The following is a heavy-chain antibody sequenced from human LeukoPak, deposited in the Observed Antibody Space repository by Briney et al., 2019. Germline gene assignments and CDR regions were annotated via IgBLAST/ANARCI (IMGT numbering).Heavy chain of an antibody. Sequence: PSETLSLTCAVYGGSFSGYYWSWIRQPPGKGLEWIGEMNHSGSTNYNPSLKSRVTISVDTSKTQFSLKLSSVTAADTAVYYCARRATGWYYGSGSYYPTWFDPWGQGTLVTVSS. D-gene: IGHD3-10*01. CDR2: MNHSGST. J-gene: IGHJ5*02. CDR3: ARRATGWYYGSGSYYPTWFDP. CDR1: GGSFSGYY. V-gene: IGHV4-34*01.